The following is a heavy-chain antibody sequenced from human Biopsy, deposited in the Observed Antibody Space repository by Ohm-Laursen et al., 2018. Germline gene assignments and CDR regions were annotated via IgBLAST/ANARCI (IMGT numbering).Heavy chain of an antibody. CDR1: GYTFAGYY. CDR2: INPNSGNA. Sequence: ASVKASCKASGYTFAGYYLHWVRQAPGHGLEWMGWINPNSGNANYAQSFQGRLTVTRDTSISTAYVELTSLTFDDTAIYYCARVPAYPSIDGYYGLDLWGQGTTVIVSS. CDR3: ARVPAYPSIDGYYGLDL. V-gene: IGHV1-2*02. J-gene: IGHJ6*02. D-gene: IGHD3-9*01.